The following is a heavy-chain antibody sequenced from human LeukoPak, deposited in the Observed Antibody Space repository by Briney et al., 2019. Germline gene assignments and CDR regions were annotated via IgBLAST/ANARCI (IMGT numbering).Heavy chain of an antibody. V-gene: IGHV3-48*01. J-gene: IGHJ4*02. D-gene: IGHD3-22*01. CDR3: ASGLYSSGYYSRVRGNY. CDR2: ISSSSSTI. Sequence: GGSLRLSCAASGFTFSSYSMNWVRQAPGKGLEWVSYISSSSSTIYYADSVKGRFTISRDNAKNSLFLQMNKLRAEDTAVYYWASGLYSSGYYSRVRGNYWGQGTLVTVSS. CDR1: GFTFSSYS.